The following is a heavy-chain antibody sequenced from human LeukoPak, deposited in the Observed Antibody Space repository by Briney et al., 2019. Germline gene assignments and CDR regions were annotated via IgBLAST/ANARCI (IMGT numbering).Heavy chain of an antibody. CDR2: INHSGST. CDR3: ARVYYDSSGYYLGAYYYYYYMDV. D-gene: IGHD3-22*01. V-gene: IGHV4-34*01. Sequence: SETLSLTCAVYGGSFSGYYWSWIRQPPGKGLEWIGEINHSGSTNYNPSLKSRVTISVDTSKNRFSLKLSSVTAADTAVYYCARVYYDSSGYYLGAYYYYYYMDVWGKGTTVTVSS. CDR1: GGSFSGYY. J-gene: IGHJ6*03.